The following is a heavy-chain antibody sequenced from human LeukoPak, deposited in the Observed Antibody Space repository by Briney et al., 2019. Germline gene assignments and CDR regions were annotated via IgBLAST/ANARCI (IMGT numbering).Heavy chain of an antibody. J-gene: IGHJ4*02. V-gene: IGHV1-69*06. Sequence: SVKVSCKASGYTFNSYGINWVRQAPGQGLEWMGGIIPIFGTANYAQKFQGRVTITADKSTSTAYMELSSLRSEDTAVYYCARDAADLAVAFDYWGQGTLVTVSS. CDR2: IIPIFGTA. CDR3: ARDAADLAVAFDY. D-gene: IGHD6-19*01. CDR1: GYTFNSYG.